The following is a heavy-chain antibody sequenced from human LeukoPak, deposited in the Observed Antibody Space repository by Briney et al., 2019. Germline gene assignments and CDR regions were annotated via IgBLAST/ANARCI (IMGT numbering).Heavy chain of an antibody. J-gene: IGHJ4*01. D-gene: IGHD5-12*01. V-gene: IGHV4-4*07. Sequence: SETLSLTRTVSGASLSVYFWTWIRQPAGKGLEWIGRIYGGTAYYNPSLQSRPTISLDTSTSNHQFSLRLTSVTAADTAVYYCARRAQRTRISGYYSFDYWGRGILVTVSS. CDR2: IYGGTA. CDR3: ARRAQRTRISGYYSFDY. CDR1: GASLSVYF.